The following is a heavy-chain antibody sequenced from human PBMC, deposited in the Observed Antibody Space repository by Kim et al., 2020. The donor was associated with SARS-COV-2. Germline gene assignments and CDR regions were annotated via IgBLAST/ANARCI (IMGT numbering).Heavy chain of an antibody. V-gene: IGHV3-48*02. J-gene: IGHJ4*02. Sequence: VKGRFTMSRDNAKTSLYLQMNSLRDEDTAVYYWAREEYYDDSSNYFFEYWGQGTLVTVSS. CDR3: AREEYYDDSSNYFFEY. D-gene: IGHD3-22*01.